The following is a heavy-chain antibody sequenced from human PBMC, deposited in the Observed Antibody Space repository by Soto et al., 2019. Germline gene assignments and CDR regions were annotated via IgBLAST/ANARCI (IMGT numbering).Heavy chain of an antibody. Sequence: SLRRSCAASGFTVSSNYMSWVRQAPGKGLEWVSVIYSGGSTYYADSVKGRFTISRDNSKNTLYLQMNSLRAEDTALYYCTRDLNHDTGPWGQGTQVTVSS. J-gene: IGHJ5*02. CDR2: IYSGGST. CDR3: TRDLNHDTGP. V-gene: IGHV3-66*01. CDR1: GFTVSSNY. D-gene: IGHD2-8*02.